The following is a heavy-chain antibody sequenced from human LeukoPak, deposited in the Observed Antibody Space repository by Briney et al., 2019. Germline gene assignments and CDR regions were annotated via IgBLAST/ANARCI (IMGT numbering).Heavy chain of an antibody. V-gene: IGHV1-8*03. CDR1: GYTFTSYD. CDR2: MNPNSGNT. CDR3: ARAPSIAARGYYFDY. Sequence: ASVKVSCKASGYTFTSYDMNWVRQATGQGLEWMGGMNPNSGNTGYAQKFQGRVTITRNTSIPTAYMELSSLRSEDTAVYYCARAPSIAARGYYFDYWGQGTLVTVSS. D-gene: IGHD6-6*01. J-gene: IGHJ4*02.